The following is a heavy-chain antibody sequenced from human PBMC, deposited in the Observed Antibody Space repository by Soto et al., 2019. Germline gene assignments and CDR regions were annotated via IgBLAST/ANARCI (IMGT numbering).Heavy chain of an antibody. J-gene: IGHJ4*02. CDR1: GFTFTSSA. V-gene: IGHV1-58*02. Sequence: ASVKVSCKASGFTFTSSAMQWVRQARGQRLEWIGWIVVGSGNTNYAQKFQERVTITRDMSTSTAYMELSSLRSEDTAVYYCAASGYYDFWSGYYRYFDYWGQGTLVTVSS. CDR2: IVVGSGNT. CDR3: AASGYYDFWSGYYRYFDY. D-gene: IGHD3-3*01.